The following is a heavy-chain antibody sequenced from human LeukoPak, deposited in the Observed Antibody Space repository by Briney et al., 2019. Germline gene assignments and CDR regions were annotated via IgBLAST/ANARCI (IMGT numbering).Heavy chain of an antibody. CDR3: AKKAHSSTWSNFDY. Sequence: GGSLRFSCAASGFTFSSYAMAWVRQAPGKGLEWVSAISGNGDSTYYAGSVKGRFTISRDNSKNTLYLQMNSLRAEDTAVYYCAKKAHSSTWSNFDYWGQGTLVTVSS. CDR2: ISGNGDST. D-gene: IGHD6-13*01. J-gene: IGHJ4*02. CDR1: GFTFSSYA. V-gene: IGHV3-23*01.